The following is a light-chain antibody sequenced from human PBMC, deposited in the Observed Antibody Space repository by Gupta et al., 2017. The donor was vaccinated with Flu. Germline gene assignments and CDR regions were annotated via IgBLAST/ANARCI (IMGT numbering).Light chain of an antibody. V-gene: IGLV1-44*01. J-gene: IGLJ7*01. CDR1: SSNIGSNA. CDR2: NNN. Sequence: VTISCSGGSSNIGSNAVNCYQQLPGTDPPLLIYNNNQRPSAVPDRFSCATSCTYASLVISALHSEEDAAYYCSASDASRCCHAVFGGGTKLTVL. CDR3: SASDASRCCHAV.